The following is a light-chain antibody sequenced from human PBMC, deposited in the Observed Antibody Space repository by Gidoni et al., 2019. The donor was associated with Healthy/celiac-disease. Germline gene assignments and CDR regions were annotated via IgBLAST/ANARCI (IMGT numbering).Light chain of an antibody. CDR3: QQYGSSPMCS. V-gene: IGKV3-20*01. J-gene: IGKJ2*04. CDR1: QSVSSSY. Sequence: ELVLTQSPGTLSLSPGERATLSCRASQSVSSSYLAWYQQKPGQAPRLLIYGSSSRATGIPDRFSGSGSGTDFTLTISRREPEDFAVYYCQQYGSSPMCSFGQGTKLEIK. CDR2: GSS.